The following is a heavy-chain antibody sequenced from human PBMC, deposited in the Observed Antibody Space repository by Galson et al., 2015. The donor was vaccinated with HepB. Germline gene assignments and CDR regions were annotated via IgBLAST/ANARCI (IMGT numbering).Heavy chain of an antibody. CDR3: ARSSTVTPLLAYDHYGMDM. D-gene: IGHD4-17*01. V-gene: IGHV3-33*01. CDR1: GFTFISYG. J-gene: IGHJ6*02. Sequence: SLRLSCAASGFTFISYGMHWVRQAPGKGLEGVAVIWFDGSSRYYADSVRGRFTISRDNSKNRLYLQMNSLRAEDTAVYYCARSSTVTPLLAYDHYGMDMWGQGTTVTVSS. CDR2: IWFDGSSR.